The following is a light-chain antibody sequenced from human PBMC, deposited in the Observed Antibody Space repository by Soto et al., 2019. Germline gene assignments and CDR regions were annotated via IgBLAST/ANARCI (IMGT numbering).Light chain of an antibody. V-gene: IGLV1-44*01. J-gene: IGLJ3*02. CDR2: SPN. CDR1: RSNIGSNN. CDR3: AAWDDSLRNWV. Sequence: QAVVTQPPSASGTPGQRVTISCSGCRSNIGSNNVNWYQQLPGTAPKLLIYSPNQRPPGVPERCAGSKSDTSASLAISGLQSEDEADYHCAAWDDSLRNWVVGGGTKLTVL.